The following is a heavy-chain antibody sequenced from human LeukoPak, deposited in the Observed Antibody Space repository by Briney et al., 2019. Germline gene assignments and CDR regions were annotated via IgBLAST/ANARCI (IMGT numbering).Heavy chain of an antibody. D-gene: IGHD2-2*01. CDR1: GGSISGYY. CDR3: ARARSSTSSFDP. CDR2: IYYSGST. Sequence: SETLSLTCTVSGGSISGYYWSWIRQPPGKGLEWIGYIYYSGSTNYNPSLKSRVTISVDTSKNQFSLKLSSVTAADTAVYYCARARSSTSSFDPWGQGTLVTVSS. V-gene: IGHV4-59*01. J-gene: IGHJ5*02.